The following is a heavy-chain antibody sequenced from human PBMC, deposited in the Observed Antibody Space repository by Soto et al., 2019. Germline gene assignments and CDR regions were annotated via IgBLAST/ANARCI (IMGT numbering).Heavy chain of an antibody. V-gene: IGHV1-18*01. Sequence: ASVKVSCKASGYSFMRYGISWVRQAPGQGLEWMGWISTYNSNEKYAQKFQGRVTLTIDTSTNTAYMELRSLTPDDTAVYYCERDPSFIGGWFHPWG. CDR1: GYSFMRYG. CDR2: ISTYNSNE. CDR3: ERDPSFIGGWFHP. D-gene: IGHD3-16*02. J-gene: IGHJ5*02.